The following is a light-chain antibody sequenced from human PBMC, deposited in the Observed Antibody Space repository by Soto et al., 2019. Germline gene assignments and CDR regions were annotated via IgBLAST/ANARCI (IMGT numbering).Light chain of an antibody. V-gene: IGKV1-9*01. Sequence: DIQLTQSPSFLSASVGDRVTITCRASQGISSYLAWYQQKPGKAPKLLIYAASTLQSGVPSRVSGSRSGTEFTLTISSLQPEDCATYYCQQHNSYPLTFGGGTKVEIK. J-gene: IGKJ4*01. CDR2: AAS. CDR3: QQHNSYPLT. CDR1: QGISSY.